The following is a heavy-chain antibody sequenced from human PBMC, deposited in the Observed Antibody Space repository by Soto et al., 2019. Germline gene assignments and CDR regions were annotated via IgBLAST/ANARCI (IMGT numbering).Heavy chain of an antibody. V-gene: IGHV5-51*01. CDR3: ARVLYSADSDPTRPFDF. Sequence: GESLKISCKGSGYPFATYWIGWVRQMPGKGPEWMGIIYPQRSDVRYSPAFLGQVTISADKSITTAYLQWSGLKASDTAMYYCARVLYSADSDPTRPFDFWGRGTLVTVSS. J-gene: IGHJ4*02. CDR2: IYPQRSDV. CDR1: GYPFATYW. D-gene: IGHD3-16*01.